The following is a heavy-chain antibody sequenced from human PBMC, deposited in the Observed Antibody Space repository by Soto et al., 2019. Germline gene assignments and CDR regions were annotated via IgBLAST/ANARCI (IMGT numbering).Heavy chain of an antibody. CDR2: ISYDGSNK. J-gene: IGHJ6*02. D-gene: IGHD3-10*01. CDR1: GFTFSSYA. CDR3: ARVPRSGGHYYYGMDV. V-gene: IGHV3-30-3*01. Sequence: QVQLVESGGGVVQPGRSLRLSCAASGFTFSSYAMHWVRQAPGKGLEWVAVISYDGSNKYYADSVKGRFTISRDNSKNTLYLQMNSLRAEGTAVYYCARVPRSGGHYYYGMDVWGQGTTVTVSS.